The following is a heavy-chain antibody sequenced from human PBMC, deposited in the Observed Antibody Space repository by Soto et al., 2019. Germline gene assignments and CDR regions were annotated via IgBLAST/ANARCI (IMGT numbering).Heavy chain of an antibody. J-gene: IGHJ5*01. CDR3: VKDPVSGGSGGAWFDS. Sequence: GGTLSLSCAVSGFTFSNYAMTWIRQAPGKGLEWVSLMYGNGGRIVYAHSVKGRFTISRDNSKNTLYLQMNSLRLEDTAVYYCVKDPVSGGSGGAWFDSWGQGXLVTVYS. V-gene: IGHV3-23*01. D-gene: IGHD2-8*02. CDR1: GFTFSNYA. CDR2: MYGNGGRI.